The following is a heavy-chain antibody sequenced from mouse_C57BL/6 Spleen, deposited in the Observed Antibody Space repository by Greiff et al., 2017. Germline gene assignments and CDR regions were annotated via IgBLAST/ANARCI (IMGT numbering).Heavy chain of an antibody. CDR1: GYTFTSYW. Sequence: QVQLQQPGAELVKPGASVKMSCKASGYTFTSYWITWVKQRPGQGLEWIGDIYPGSGSTNYNEKFQSKATLTVDTSSSTAYRQLSSLTSEDSAVYYCAILYDYDVDYYAMDYWGQGTSVTVSS. CDR3: AILYDYDVDYYAMDY. J-gene: IGHJ4*01. V-gene: IGHV1-55*01. D-gene: IGHD2-4*01. CDR2: IYPGSGST.